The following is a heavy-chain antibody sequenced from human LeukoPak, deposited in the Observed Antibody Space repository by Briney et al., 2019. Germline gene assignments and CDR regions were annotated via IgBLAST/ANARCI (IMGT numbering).Heavy chain of an antibody. D-gene: IGHD6-13*01. CDR3: ARDLSSSWPPYNWFDS. Sequence: GRSLRLSCAASGFTFSSYGMHWVRQAPGKGLEWVAVISYDGSNKYYADSVKGRFTISRDNSKNTLYLQMNSLRAEDTAVYYCARDLSSSWPPYNWFDSWGQGTLVTVSS. V-gene: IGHV3-30*03. CDR1: GFTFSSYG. CDR2: ISYDGSNK. J-gene: IGHJ5*01.